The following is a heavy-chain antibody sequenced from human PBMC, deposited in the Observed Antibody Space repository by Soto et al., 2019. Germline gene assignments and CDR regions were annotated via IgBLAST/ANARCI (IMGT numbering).Heavy chain of an antibody. CDR1: GFTFSSYA. D-gene: IGHD6-13*01. CDR3: AKDPLLSSSWGGGSYYFDY. V-gene: IGHV3-23*01. CDR2: ISGSGGST. Sequence: GGSLRLSCAASGFTFSSYAMSWVRQAPGKGLEWVSAISGSGGSTYYADSVKGRFTISRDNSKNTLYLQMNSLRAEDTAVYYCAKDPLLSSSWGGGSYYFDYWGQGTLVTVSS. J-gene: IGHJ4*02.